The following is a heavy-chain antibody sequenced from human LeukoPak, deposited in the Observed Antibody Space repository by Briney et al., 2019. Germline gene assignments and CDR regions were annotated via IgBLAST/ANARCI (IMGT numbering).Heavy chain of an antibody. J-gene: IGHJ4*02. CDR1: GYTFTGYY. CDR3: AREMATIQSFDY. D-gene: IGHD5-24*01. CDR2: INPNSGGT. V-gene: IGHV1-2*02. Sequence: ASVKVPCKASGYTFTGYYMHWVRQAPGQGLEWMGWINPNSGGTNYAQKFQGRVTMTRDTSISTAYMELSRLRSDDTAVYYCAREMATIQSFDYWGQGTLVTVSS.